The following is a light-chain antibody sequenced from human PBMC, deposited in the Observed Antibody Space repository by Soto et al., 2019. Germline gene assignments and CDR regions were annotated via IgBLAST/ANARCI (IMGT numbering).Light chain of an antibody. CDR1: QVINNY. Sequence: DIQMTQSPSSLSASVGDRVTITCQTSQVINNYLNWYQQKPGKAPKLLIYDVSNLETGVPFRFRGSGFGQFFTLTISSLQPEDFATYYCQHYYSFPLTFGGGTRVDMK. J-gene: IGKJ4*01. V-gene: IGKV1-33*01. CDR3: QHYYSFPLT. CDR2: DVS.